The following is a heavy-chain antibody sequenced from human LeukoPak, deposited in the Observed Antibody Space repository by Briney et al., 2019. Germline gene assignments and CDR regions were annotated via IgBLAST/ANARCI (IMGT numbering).Heavy chain of an antibody. V-gene: IGHV4-61*02. Sequence: SQTLSLTCTVSGGSISSGSYYWSWIRQPAGKGLEWIGRIYTSGSTNYNPSLKSRVTISIDTSKNQFSLKLSSVTAADTAVYYCARHPRSSGYYSYWGQGTLVTVSS. J-gene: IGHJ4*02. CDR3: ARHPRSSGYYSY. D-gene: IGHD3-22*01. CDR2: IYTSGST. CDR1: GGSISSGSYY.